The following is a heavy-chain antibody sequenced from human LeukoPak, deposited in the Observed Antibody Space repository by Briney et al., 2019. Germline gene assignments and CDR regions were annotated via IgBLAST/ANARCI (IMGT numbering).Heavy chain of an antibody. CDR3: ARVTSYSGSYDY. Sequence: ASVKVSCKASGYTFTGYCMHWVRQAPGQGLEWMGWINPNSGGTNYAQKLQGRVTMTRDTSISTAYMELSRLRSDDTAVYYCARVTSYSGSYDYWGQGTLVTVSS. V-gene: IGHV1-2*02. D-gene: IGHD1-26*01. CDR2: INPNSGGT. CDR1: GYTFTGYC. J-gene: IGHJ4*02.